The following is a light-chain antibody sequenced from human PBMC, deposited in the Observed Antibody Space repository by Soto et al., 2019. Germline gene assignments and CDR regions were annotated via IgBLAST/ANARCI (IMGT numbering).Light chain of an antibody. CDR2: GAS. V-gene: IGKV3-20*01. J-gene: IGKJ2*01. CDR1: QTVSSSY. CDR3: QQYGRSPRT. Sequence: EIVLTQSPGTLSLSPGQRVTLSCRASQTVSSSYLAWYQQKPGQAPRLLIYGASTRATGIPDRFSGSGSGTDFPLTISRLEPEDFAVYYCQQYGRSPRTFGQGTKLEIK.